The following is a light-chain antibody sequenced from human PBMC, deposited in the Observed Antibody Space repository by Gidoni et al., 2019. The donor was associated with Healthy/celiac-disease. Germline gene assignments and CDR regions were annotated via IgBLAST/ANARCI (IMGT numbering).Light chain of an antibody. CDR3: QQYGSSPFT. Sequence: EIVLTQSPGTLSLSPGERATLSCRASQSVSSSYLAWYQQKPGQAPRLLNYGASSRATGIPDRFSGSGSGTDFTLTISRLEPEDFAVYYCQQYGSSPFTFGGGTKVEIK. J-gene: IGKJ4*01. CDR2: GAS. V-gene: IGKV3-20*01. CDR1: QSVSSSY.